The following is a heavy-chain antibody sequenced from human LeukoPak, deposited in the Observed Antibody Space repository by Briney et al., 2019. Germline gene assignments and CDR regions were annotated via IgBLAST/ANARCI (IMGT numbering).Heavy chain of an antibody. CDR2: IKNKNEGGAS. Sequence: GGSLRLSCAASGFTFSSYWMNWVRQAPGKGLEWVGRIKNKNEGGASHYAASVKDRFSISRDDSRTTLFLQMNSLKIEDTGVYYCTTGIDDGGGYWGQGTQVTVSS. CDR1: GFTFSSYW. J-gene: IGHJ4*02. CDR3: TTGIDDGGGY. V-gene: IGHV3-15*06. D-gene: IGHD3-10*01.